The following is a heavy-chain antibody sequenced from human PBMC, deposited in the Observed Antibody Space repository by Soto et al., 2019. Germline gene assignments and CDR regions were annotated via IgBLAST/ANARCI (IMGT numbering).Heavy chain of an antibody. V-gene: IGHV3-23*01. J-gene: IGHJ4*02. CDR1: GFTFSNDA. CDR3: AKSTGRVAVVSGWADPFDY. D-gene: IGHD2-15*01. CDR2: ISGIST. Sequence: GGSLRLSCAASGFTFSNDAMSWVRQAPGKGLEWVSAISGISTYYADSVKGRFTISRDNSKSTLYLQMNSLRAEDTAVYYCAKSTGRVAVVSGWADPFDYWGQGTLVTVSS.